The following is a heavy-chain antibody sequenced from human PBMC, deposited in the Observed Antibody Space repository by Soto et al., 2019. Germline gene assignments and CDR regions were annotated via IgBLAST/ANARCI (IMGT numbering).Heavy chain of an antibody. V-gene: IGHV1-2*02. J-gene: IGHJ6*02. D-gene: IGHD2-2*01. Sequence: ASVKVSCKASGYTFTSYAMHWVRQAPGQRLEWIGWINANSGGTNNAQKFQGRVTMTRDTSTSTVYMELSALISDDTAVYFCARSLLDEYSSSWRSAYYGTDVWGQGTTVTVSS. CDR1: GYTFTSYA. CDR3: ARSLLDEYSSSWRSAYYGTDV. CDR2: INANSGGT.